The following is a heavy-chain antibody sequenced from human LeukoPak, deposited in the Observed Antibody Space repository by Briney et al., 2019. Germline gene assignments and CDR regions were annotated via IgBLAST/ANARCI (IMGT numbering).Heavy chain of an antibody. CDR2: IIPIFGTA. CDR3: ARTQVPAAIAGYYYYYYGMDV. CDR1: GGTFSSYA. V-gene: IGHV1-69*13. J-gene: IGHJ6*02. Sequence: SVKVSCKASGGTFSSYAISWVRQAPGQGLEWMGVIIPIFGTANYAQKFQGRVTITADESTSTAYMELSSLRSEDTAVYYCARTQVPAAIAGYYYYYYGMDVWGQGTTVTVSS. D-gene: IGHD2-2*01.